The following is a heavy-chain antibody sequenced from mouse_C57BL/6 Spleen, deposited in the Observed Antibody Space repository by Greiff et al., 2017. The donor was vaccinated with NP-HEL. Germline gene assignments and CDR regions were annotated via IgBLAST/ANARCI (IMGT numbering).Heavy chain of an antibody. V-gene: IGHV1-74*01. D-gene: IGHD4-1*01. Sequence: QVQLKQPGAEPVKPGASVKVSCKASGYTFTSYWMHWVKQRPGQGLEWIGRIHPSDSDTNYNQKFKGKATLTVDKSSSTAYMQLSSLTSEDSAVYYCAMGGTGKGLAYWGQGTLVTVSA. CDR3: AMGGTGKGLAY. CDR2: IHPSDSDT. CDR1: GYTFTSYW. J-gene: IGHJ3*01.